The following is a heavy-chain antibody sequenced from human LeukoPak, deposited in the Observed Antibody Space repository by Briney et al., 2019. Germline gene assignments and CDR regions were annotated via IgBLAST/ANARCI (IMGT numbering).Heavy chain of an antibody. J-gene: IGHJ4*02. Sequence: GGSLRLSCAASGFTVSSNYMSWVRQAPGKGLEWVSAISGSGGSTYYADSVKGRFTISRDNSKNTLYLQMNSLRAEDTAVYYCAKDQDWGSGGYPVEQYFDYWGQGTLVTVSS. CDR2: ISGSGGST. CDR1: GFTVSSNY. V-gene: IGHV3-23*01. D-gene: IGHD6-19*01. CDR3: AKDQDWGSGGYPVEQYFDY.